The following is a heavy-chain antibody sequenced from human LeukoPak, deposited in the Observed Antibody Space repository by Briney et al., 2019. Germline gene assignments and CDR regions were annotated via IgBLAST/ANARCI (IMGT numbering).Heavy chain of an antibody. V-gene: IGHV1-2*02. J-gene: IGHJ6*03. D-gene: IGHD6-19*01. CDR1: RYTFTGYY. CDR2: IYPNSGGT. CDR3: ARSEQFPYYMDV. Sequence: ASVKVSCKASRYTFTGYYMHCVRQAPGQPREWMGWIYPNSGGTNYAQKFQGRVTMTRDTSISTAYMELSRLRSDDTAVYYCARSEQFPYYMDVWGKGTTVTVSS.